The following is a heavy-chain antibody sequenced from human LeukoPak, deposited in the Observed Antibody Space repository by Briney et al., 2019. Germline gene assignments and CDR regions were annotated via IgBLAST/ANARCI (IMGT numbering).Heavy chain of an antibody. Sequence: KRSGPTLVKPTQTLTLTCSFSGFPHNTGPVGVGWIRQPPGKALEWLALIFWDDDKRLSPSLKSRLTITKDTSTNQVVLTMTNMDPVDTATYYCAHGTTAGKWYNWFDPWGQGILVTVSS. D-gene: IGHD2-15*01. J-gene: IGHJ5*02. CDR2: IFWDDDK. CDR3: AHGTTAGKWYNWFDP. V-gene: IGHV2-5*02. CDR1: GFPHNTGPVG.